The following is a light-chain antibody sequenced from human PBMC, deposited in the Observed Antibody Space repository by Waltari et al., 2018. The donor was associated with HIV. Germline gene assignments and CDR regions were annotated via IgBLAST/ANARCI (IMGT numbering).Light chain of an antibody. CDR1: QSVSSN. J-gene: IGKJ2*01. V-gene: IGKV3-15*01. CDR3: QQYNNWPGT. CDR2: GAS. Sequence: EIVMTQSPATLSVSPGDRANLSCRASQSVSSNLAWYQQKPGQAPRLLIYGASTRATGIPARFSGSGSGTEFTLTISSLQSEDFAVYYCQQYNNWPGTFGQGTKLGIK.